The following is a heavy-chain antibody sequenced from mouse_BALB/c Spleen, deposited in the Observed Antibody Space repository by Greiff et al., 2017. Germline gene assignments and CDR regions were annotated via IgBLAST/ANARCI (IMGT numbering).Heavy chain of an antibody. CDR1: GYSITSDYA. J-gene: IGHJ2*01. CDR3: ARRRTGGVPYYFDY. Sequence: EVKVEESGPGLVKPSQSLSLTCTVTGYSITSDYAWNWIRQFPGNKLEWMGYISYSGSTSYNPSLKSRISITRDTSKNQFFLQLNSVTTEDTATYYCARRRTGGVPYYFDYWGQGTTLTVSS. V-gene: IGHV3-2*02. D-gene: IGHD4-1*01. CDR2: ISYSGST.